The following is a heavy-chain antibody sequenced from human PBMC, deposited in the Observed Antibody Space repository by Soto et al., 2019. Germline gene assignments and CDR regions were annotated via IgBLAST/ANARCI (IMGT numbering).Heavy chain of an antibody. J-gene: IGHJ6*02. CDR1: GGTFSSYA. CDR2: IIPIFGTA. V-gene: IGHV1-69*13. CDR3: ARGRTYYYDSSGYYALNYYYYYGMDV. Sequence: ASVKVSCKASGGTFSSYAISWVRQAPGQGLEWMGGIIPIFGTANYAQKFQGRVTITADESTSAAYMELSSLRSEDTAVYYCARGRTYYYDSSGYYALNYYYYYGMDVWGQGTTVTVSS. D-gene: IGHD3-22*01.